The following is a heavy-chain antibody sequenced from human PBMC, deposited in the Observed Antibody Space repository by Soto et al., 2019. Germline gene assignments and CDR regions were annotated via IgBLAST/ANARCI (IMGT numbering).Heavy chain of an antibody. CDR1: GFTFDEYG. D-gene: IGHD6-19*01. J-gene: IGHJ4*02. CDR2: INWNGGST. Sequence: EVQLVESGGGVVRPGGSLRLSCAASGFTFDEYGMSWVRQAPGKGLEWVSGINWNGGSTGYADSVKGRFAISRDNAKNSLYLQMNSLRAEDTALYYCARLYSSGWYGPGRYWGQGTLVTVSS. V-gene: IGHV3-20*04. CDR3: ARLYSSGWYGPGRY.